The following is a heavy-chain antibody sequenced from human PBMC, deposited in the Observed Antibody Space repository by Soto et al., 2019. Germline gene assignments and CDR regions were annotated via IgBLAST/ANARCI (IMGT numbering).Heavy chain of an antibody. CDR2: ISGSGGST. CDR1: VFTFSRYA. J-gene: IGHJ4*02. V-gene: IGHV3-23*01. CDR3: AKDRGTVIPFDY. Sequence: WWSLRLSCSASVFTFSRYAMSWVRQAPGKGLEWVSAISGSGGSTYYADSVKGRFTISRDNSKNTLYLQMNSLRAEDTAVYYCAKDRGTVIPFDYWGQGTLVTVSS. D-gene: IGHD4-17*01.